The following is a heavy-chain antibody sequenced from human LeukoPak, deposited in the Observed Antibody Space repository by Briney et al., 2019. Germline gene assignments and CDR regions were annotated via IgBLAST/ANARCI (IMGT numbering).Heavy chain of an antibody. D-gene: IGHD3-22*01. CDR1: GFTFTSSS. J-gene: IGHJ5*02. V-gene: IGHV1-58*02. Sequence: GTSVKVSCKASGFTFTSSSMQWVRQAHGQRLEWIGWIVVGSGDTNYAQKFQERVTITRDMSTRTAYMELSSLRSEDTAVYYCAAGLYHYYDSSGYYPWGQGTLVTVSS. CDR3: AAGLYHYYDSSGYYP. CDR2: IVVGSGDT.